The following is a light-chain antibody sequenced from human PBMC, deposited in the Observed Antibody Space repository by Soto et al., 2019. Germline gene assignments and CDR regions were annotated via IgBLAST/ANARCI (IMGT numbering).Light chain of an antibody. CDR2: GAS. CDR1: QSVSSSY. Sequence: EIVLTQSPGTLSLSPGERATLSCRASQSVSSSYLAWYQQKPGQAPRLLIYGASSRATGIPDRFSGSGSGTDFTLTISRLEPEDFAVYYCQQYGSSPQTFGQGPKVDI. CDR3: QQYGSSPQT. V-gene: IGKV3-20*01. J-gene: IGKJ1*01.